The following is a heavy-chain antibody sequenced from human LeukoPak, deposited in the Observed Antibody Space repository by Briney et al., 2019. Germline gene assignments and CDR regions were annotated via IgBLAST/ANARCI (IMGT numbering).Heavy chain of an antibody. Sequence: ASVKVSCKASGGTFSSYAISWVRQAPGQGLEWMGGIIPIFGTANYAQKFQGRVTITTDESTSTAYIELSSLRSEDTAVYYCARSAVVTLYYFDYWGQGTLVTVSS. CDR1: GGTFSSYA. CDR3: ARSAVVTLYYFDY. CDR2: IIPIFGTA. J-gene: IGHJ4*02. V-gene: IGHV1-69*05. D-gene: IGHD3-22*01.